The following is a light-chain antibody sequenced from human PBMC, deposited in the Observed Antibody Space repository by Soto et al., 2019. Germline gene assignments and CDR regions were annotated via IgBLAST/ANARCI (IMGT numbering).Light chain of an antibody. Sequence: DIVMTQSPDSLAVSLGERATINCKSSQSVLYSSNNKNYLAWYQQKPGQPPKLLIYWASTRESGVPDRVSGSGSGTDFTLTISSLQAEDVALYYCQQYYTTPLTFCQGTKVEIK. CDR3: QQYYTTPLT. CDR2: WAS. CDR1: QSVLYSSNNKNY. J-gene: IGKJ1*01. V-gene: IGKV4-1*01.